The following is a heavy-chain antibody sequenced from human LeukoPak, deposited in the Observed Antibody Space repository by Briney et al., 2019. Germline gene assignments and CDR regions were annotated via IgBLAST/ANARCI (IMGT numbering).Heavy chain of an antibody. CDR3: AKGDFYTAMVSTQFDY. V-gene: IGHV3-23*01. D-gene: IGHD5-18*01. CDR2: ISGSGGST. CDR1: GFTFSSYA. Sequence: GGSLRLPCAASGFTFSSYAMSWVRQAPGKGLEWVSAISGSGGSTYYADSVKGRFTISRDNSKNTLYLQMNSLRAEDTAVYYCAKGDFYTAMVSTQFDYWGQGTLVTVSS. J-gene: IGHJ4*02.